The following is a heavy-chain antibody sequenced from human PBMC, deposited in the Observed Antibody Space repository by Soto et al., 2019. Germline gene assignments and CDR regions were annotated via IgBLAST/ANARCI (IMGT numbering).Heavy chain of an antibody. J-gene: IGHJ6*02. V-gene: IGHV3-15*07. CDR2: IKSKTDGGTT. CDR1: GFTFSNAW. Sequence: GGSLRLSCAASGFTFSNAWMNWVRQAPGKGLEWVGRIKSKTDGGTTDYAAPVKGRFTISRDDSKNTLYLQMNSLKTEDTAVYYCTTVVYSSSWLDRLYGMDVWGQGTTVTVSS. CDR3: TTVVYSSSWLDRLYGMDV. D-gene: IGHD6-13*01.